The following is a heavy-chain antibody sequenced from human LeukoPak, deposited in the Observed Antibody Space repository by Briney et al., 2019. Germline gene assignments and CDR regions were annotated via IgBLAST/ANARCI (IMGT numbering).Heavy chain of an antibody. J-gene: IGHJ4*02. CDR3: ARDHAYRTDY. CDR2: INQDESKK. CDR1: GFSFSNDW. V-gene: IGHV3-7*01. Sequence: RGSLRLSCAASGFSFSNDWMCWVRQAPGKGLEWVANINQDESKKYYVDSVKGRFTISRDNAKNSLYLQMSSLRAEDTAVYYCARDHAYRTDYWGQGTLVTVSS. D-gene: IGHD2-2*01.